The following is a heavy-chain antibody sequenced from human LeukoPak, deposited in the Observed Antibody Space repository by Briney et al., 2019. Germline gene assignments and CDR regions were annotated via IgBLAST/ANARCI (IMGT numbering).Heavy chain of an antibody. Sequence: GGSLRLSCSASGFTFSSYAMHWVRQAPGKGLEYVSAISSNGGITYYADSVKGRFTISRDNSKNTLYLQMSSLRAEDTAVYYCVKEGYCSGGSCYPRVDYWGQGTLVTVSS. CDR1: GFTFSSYA. V-gene: IGHV3-64D*06. CDR3: VKEGYCSGGSCYPRVDY. J-gene: IGHJ4*02. D-gene: IGHD2-15*01. CDR2: ISSNGGIT.